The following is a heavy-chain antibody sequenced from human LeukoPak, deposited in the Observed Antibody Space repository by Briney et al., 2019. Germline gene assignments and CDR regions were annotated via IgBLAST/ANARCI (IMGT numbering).Heavy chain of an antibody. V-gene: IGHV3-7*01. Sequence: PGGSLRLSCIASGFTLSSYEMSWIRQAPGKGLEWVANIKQDGSEKYYVDSVKGRFTISRDNAKNSLYLQMNSLRAEDTAVYYCARPQWELLLDYWGQGTLVTVSS. D-gene: IGHD1-26*01. CDR3: ARPQWELLLDY. CDR2: IKQDGSEK. CDR1: GFTLSSYE. J-gene: IGHJ4*02.